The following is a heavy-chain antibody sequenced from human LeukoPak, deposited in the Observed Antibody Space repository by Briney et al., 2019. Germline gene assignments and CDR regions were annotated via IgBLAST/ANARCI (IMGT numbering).Heavy chain of an antibody. CDR3: ARDKGDYDTSGSLFVF. CDR2: VWYDGSKK. Sequence: PGRSLRLSCAASGFTFSSYGMHWVRQAPGKGLEWVAVVWYDGSKKYSADSVKGRITISRDDSKNTLYLQMNSLRAEDTAVYYCARDKGDYDTSGSLFVFGGQGTLVTVSS. CDR1: GFTFSSYG. V-gene: IGHV3-33*01. D-gene: IGHD3-22*01. J-gene: IGHJ4*02.